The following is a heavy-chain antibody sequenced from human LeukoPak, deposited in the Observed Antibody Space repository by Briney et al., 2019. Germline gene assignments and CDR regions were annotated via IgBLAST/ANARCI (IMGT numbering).Heavy chain of an antibody. CDR3: ATYSGYDRIFDY. V-gene: IGHV3-7*01. CDR2: INKDGSEE. D-gene: IGHD5-12*01. Sequence: GGSLRLSCAASGFTFTNYWMKWVRQAPGGGPEWLANINKDGSEEYYADSVKGRFTISRDNAKNSLYLQMNSLRAEDTAVYYCATYSGYDRIFDYWGQGTLVTVSS. CDR1: GFTFTNYW. J-gene: IGHJ4*02.